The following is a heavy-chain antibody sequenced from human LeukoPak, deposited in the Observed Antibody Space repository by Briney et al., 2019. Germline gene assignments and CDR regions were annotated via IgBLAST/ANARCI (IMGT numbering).Heavy chain of an antibody. V-gene: IGHV3-23*01. CDR1: GFTFSSYA. CDR2: ISGSGGST. Sequence: PGGSLRLSCAASGFTFSSYAMSWVRQAPGKGLEWVSAISGSGGSTYYADSVKGRSTISRDNSKNTLYLQMNSLRAEDTAVYYCAKDLFWSVPAAIPTSFDYSGQGTLVTVSS. J-gene: IGHJ4*02. D-gene: IGHD2-2*01. CDR3: AKDLFWSVPAAIPTSFDY.